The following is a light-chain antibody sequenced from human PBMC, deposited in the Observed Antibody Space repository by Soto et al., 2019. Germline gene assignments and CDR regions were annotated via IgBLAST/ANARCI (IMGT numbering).Light chain of an antibody. CDR1: SGSIASNY. CDR3: QSYDSSNRGVV. V-gene: IGLV6-57*04. CDR2: EYN. J-gene: IGLJ2*01. Sequence: NFMLTQPHSVSESPGKTVTISCTRSSGSIASNYVQWYQQRPGGAPTTVIYEYNQRPSGVPDRFSGSIDSSSNSASLTISGLKTEDEADYYCQSYDSSNRGVVFGGGTKLTVL.